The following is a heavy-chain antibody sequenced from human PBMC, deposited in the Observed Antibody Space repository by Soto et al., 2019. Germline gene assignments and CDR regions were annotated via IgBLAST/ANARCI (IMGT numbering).Heavy chain of an antibody. CDR1: GVTLSNFG. Sequence: QVQLVESGGGVVQPGRSLRLSCAASGVTLSNFGMHWVRQAPGKGLEWVAVISRDGSTMFYADSVKGRFTISRDSSRNTLDLQMNSLRAEDTAVYRCVGEVASGYWGQGTLVTVSS. CDR2: ISRDGSTM. CDR3: VGEVASGY. J-gene: IGHJ4*02. V-gene: IGHV3-30*03. D-gene: IGHD2-21*01.